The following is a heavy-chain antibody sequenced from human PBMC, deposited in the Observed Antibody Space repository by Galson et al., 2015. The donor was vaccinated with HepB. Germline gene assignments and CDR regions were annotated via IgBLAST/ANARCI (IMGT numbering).Heavy chain of an antibody. CDR1: GGSISSSNYY. CDR2: IYYSGST. V-gene: IGHV4-39*02. CDR3: AREQGRRAVTQGVVRRFDP. D-gene: IGHD3-3*01. J-gene: IGHJ5*02. Sequence: ETLSLTCTVSGGSISSSNYYWGWIRQPPGKGLEWIGSIYYSGSTFYNPSLKSRVTISVDTSKNQFPLKLSSVTATDTAVYYCAREQGRRAVTQGVVRRFDPWGQGTLVTVSS.